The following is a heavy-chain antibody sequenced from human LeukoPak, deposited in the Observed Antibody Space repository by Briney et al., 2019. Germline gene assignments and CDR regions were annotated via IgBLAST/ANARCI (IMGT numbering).Heavy chain of an antibody. CDR3: ARVSYSSGWYEGYFDY. Sequence: ASVKVSCKASGYTFTSYYMHWVRQAPGQGLEWMGIINPSGGSTSYAQKFQGRVTMPRDTSTSTVYMELSSLRSEDTAVYYCARVSYSSGWYEGYFDYWGQGTLVTVSS. CDR2: INPSGGST. V-gene: IGHV1-46*01. CDR1: GYTFTSYY. D-gene: IGHD6-19*01. J-gene: IGHJ4*02.